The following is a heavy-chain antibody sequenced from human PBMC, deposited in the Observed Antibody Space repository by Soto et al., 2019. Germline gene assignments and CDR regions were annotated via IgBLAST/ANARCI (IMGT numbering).Heavy chain of an antibody. J-gene: IGHJ4*02. V-gene: IGHV4-34*01. D-gene: IGHD6-19*01. CDR1: GGSFIGYY. CDR3: ARLASVWLVPYYFDY. Sequence: PSETLSLTCAVYGGSFIGYYWSWIRQPPGKGLEWIGEINHSGSTNYNPSLKSRVTISVDTSKNQFSLKLSSVTAADTAVYYCARLASVWLVPYYFDYWGQGTLVTVSS. CDR2: INHSGST.